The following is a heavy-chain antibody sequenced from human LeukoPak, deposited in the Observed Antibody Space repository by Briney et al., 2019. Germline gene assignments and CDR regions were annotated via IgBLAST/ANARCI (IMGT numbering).Heavy chain of an antibody. Sequence: GESLKISCKGSGYSFTSYWIGWGRQMPGKGLEWMGIIYPGDSDTRYSASFQGQVTISADKSISTAYLQWSSLKASDTAMYYCARTDYYDSSGYYLVAFDIWGQGTMVTVSS. J-gene: IGHJ3*02. CDR3: ARTDYYDSSGYYLVAFDI. CDR1: GYSFTSYW. D-gene: IGHD3-22*01. CDR2: IYPGDSDT. V-gene: IGHV5-51*01.